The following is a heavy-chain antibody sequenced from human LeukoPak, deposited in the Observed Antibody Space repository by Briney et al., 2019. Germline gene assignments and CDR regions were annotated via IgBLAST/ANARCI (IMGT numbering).Heavy chain of an antibody. D-gene: IGHD6-6*01. CDR1: GFTFSSYA. J-gene: IGHJ4*02. CDR3: AKDPLEYSLLGRVDY. V-gene: IGHV3-23*01. Sequence: GGSLRLSCAASGFTFSSYAMSWVRQAPGKGLEWVSAISGSGGSTYYADSVKGRFTISRDNSKNTLYLQMNSLRAEDTAVYYCAKDPLEYSLLGRVDYWGQGTLVTVSS. CDR2: ISGSGGST.